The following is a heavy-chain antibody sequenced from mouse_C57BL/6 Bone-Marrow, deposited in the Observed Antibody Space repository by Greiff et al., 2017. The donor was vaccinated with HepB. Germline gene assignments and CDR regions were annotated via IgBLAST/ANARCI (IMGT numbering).Heavy chain of an antibody. D-gene: IGHD2-3*01. V-gene: IGHV3-1*01. J-gene: IGHJ4*01. CDR3: ARALYDYYAMDY. CDR2: ISYSGST. CDR1: GYSITSGYD. Sequence: EVQLQQSGPGMVKPSQSLSLTCTVPGYSITSGYDWHWIRHFPGNKLEWMGYISYSGSTNYNPSLKSRISITHDTSKNHFFLKLNSVTTEDTATYYCARALYDYYAMDYWGQGTSVTVSS.